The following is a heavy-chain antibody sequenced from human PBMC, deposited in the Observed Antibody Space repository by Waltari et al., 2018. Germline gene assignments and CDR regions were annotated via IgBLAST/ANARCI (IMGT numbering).Heavy chain of an antibody. D-gene: IGHD2-8*02. Sequence: QVQLQQWGAGVLQPSETLSLTCAVYGGSLSSYYWGWIRQPPGKGLEWIGGINHAGYINYNPSLRSRVTLLVDTSKSQFSLKVNSVTAADAAVYYCVRLEDCTGPGGNCYSGDSFAMDVWGQGTTVTVSS. CDR3: VRLEDCTGPGGNCYSGDSFAMDV. CDR1: GGSLSSYY. J-gene: IGHJ6*02. V-gene: IGHV4-34*01. CDR2: INHAGYI.